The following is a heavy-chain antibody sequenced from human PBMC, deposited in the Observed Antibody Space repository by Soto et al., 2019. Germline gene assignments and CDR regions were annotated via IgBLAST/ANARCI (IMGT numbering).Heavy chain of an antibody. D-gene: IGHD2-15*01. J-gene: IGHJ4*02. CDR2: IFHSGNA. Sequence: SETLSLTCSVSGGSMRNAYWSWIRQPPGKGLEWIGFIFHSGNAKYSPSLQSRVTMSIDTSKDQFSLSLESVTAADTAVYFCARAHAPTLPFDFWGQGTLVTVSS. CDR3: ARAHAPTLPFDF. CDR1: GGSMRNAY. V-gene: IGHV4-59*01.